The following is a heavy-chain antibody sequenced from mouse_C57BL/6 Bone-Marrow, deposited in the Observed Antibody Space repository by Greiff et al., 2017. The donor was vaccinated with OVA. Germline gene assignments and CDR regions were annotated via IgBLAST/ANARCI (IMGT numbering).Heavy chain of an antibody. V-gene: IGHV1-15*01. Sequence: QVQLQQSGAELVRPGASVTLSCKASGYTFTDYEMHWVKQTPVHGLEWIGAIDPETGGTAYNQKFKGKAILTADKSSSTAYMELRSLTSEDSAVYYCTRDDYDGWFAYWGQGTLVTVSA. CDR2: IDPETGGT. CDR3: TRDDYDGWFAY. J-gene: IGHJ3*01. D-gene: IGHD2-4*01. CDR1: GYTFTDYE.